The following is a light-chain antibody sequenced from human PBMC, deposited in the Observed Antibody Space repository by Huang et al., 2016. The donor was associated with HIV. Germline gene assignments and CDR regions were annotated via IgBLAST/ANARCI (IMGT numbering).Light chain of an antibody. Sequence: DIQMTQSPSSLSASVGDRVTITCRASQSISSYLNWYQQKPGKAPKLLIYRASSLQSAVPSRFSCSGSGTDFTLTISSLQPEDFATYYCQQSYSTPYTFGQGTKLEIK. CDR1: QSISSY. CDR3: QQSYSTPYT. CDR2: RAS. V-gene: IGKV1-39*01. J-gene: IGKJ2*01.